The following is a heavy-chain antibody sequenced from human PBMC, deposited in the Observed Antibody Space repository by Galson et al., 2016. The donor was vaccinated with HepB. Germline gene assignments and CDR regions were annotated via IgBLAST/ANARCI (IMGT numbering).Heavy chain of an antibody. CDR2: IYNEGTT. Sequence: SLRLSCAASGFTVTRNYMRWFRQAPGKGLEWVSLIYNEGTTDYADSVKGRLTISRDSSKNTLFLQMNRLIVEDTAVYYCGRDVGPWGRGTRVTVSS. CDR1: GFTVTRNY. CDR3: GRDVGP. J-gene: IGHJ5*02. V-gene: IGHV3-53*01.